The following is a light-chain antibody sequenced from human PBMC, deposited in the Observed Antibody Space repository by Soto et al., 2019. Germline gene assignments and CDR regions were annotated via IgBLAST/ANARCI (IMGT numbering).Light chain of an antibody. V-gene: IGLV1-51*02. CDR1: SSNIGNNY. CDR2: ENN. Sequence: QSVLTQAPSGSRAPGQKGPISCTGSSSNIGNNYVSWYQQLPGTAPKLLIYENNKRPSGIPDRFSGSKSGTSATLGITGLQTGDEADYYCGTWDSSLSAGVFGTGTKVTVL. CDR3: GTWDSSLSAGV. J-gene: IGLJ1*01.